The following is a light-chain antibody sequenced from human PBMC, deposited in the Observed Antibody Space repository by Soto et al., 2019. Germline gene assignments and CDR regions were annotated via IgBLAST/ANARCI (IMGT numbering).Light chain of an antibody. CDR3: QQRSNWPPIT. Sequence: DVQMTQSPSTLSAAAGDRVTMTCGASQGISSYLAWYQQKPGKAPKLLIYAASTLQSGVPSRFSGSGSGTDFTLTISSLEPEDFAVYYCQQRSNWPPITFGQGTRLE. CDR2: AAS. CDR1: QGISSY. V-gene: IGKV1-9*01. J-gene: IGKJ5*01.